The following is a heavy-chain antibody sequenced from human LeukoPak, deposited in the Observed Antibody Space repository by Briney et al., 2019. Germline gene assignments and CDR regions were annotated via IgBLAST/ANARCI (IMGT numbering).Heavy chain of an antibody. CDR3: ARALMGIASRGAFYY. D-gene: IGHD6-13*01. CDR2: ISGSGSTI. V-gene: IGHV3-21*04. CDR1: GFTFSRHS. J-gene: IGHJ4*02. Sequence: GGSLRLSCAASGFTFSRHSINWVRQAPGKGLEWVSAISGSGSTIYYADSVKGRFTISRDNAKNSLYLQMNSLRAEDTAGYYCARALMGIASRGAFYYGGQGTLVTVSS.